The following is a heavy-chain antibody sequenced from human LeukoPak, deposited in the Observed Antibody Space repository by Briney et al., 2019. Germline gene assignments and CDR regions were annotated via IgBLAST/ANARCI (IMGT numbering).Heavy chain of an antibody. J-gene: IGHJ5*02. CDR1: GYSFTDYY. Sequence: ASVKVSCKTSGYSFTDYYMHWVRQAPGQGLEWMGWINPNSGGTSAAQKFQGRVTMTRDTSITTVYMEVSWLTSGDTAICYCARADRLHGGPYLIGPWGQGTLVTVSS. CDR3: ARADRLHGGPYLIGP. V-gene: IGHV1-2*02. D-gene: IGHD2-21*01. CDR2: INPNSGGT.